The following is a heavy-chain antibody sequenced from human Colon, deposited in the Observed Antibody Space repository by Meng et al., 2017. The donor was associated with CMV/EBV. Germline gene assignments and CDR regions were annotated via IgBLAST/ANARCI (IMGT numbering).Heavy chain of an antibody. D-gene: IGHD3-10*01. V-gene: IGHV3-74*01. CDR3: ARANDFGSGMAFDP. CDR1: GFTFNRFW. J-gene: IGHJ5*02. Sequence: GESLKISCTASGFTFNRFWIHWVRQAPGKGPVWVSVINTDGTVTGYADSVKGRFTISRDNTKNTLFLQMNSLRAEDTAVYYCARANDFGSGMAFDPWGQGTLVTVSS. CDR2: INTDGTVT.